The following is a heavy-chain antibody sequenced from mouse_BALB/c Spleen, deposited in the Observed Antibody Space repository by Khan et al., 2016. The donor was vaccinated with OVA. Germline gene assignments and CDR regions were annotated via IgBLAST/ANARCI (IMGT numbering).Heavy chain of an antibody. CDR2: ISPGSGDI. J-gene: IGHJ3*01. CDR3: ARRNYFGYTFAY. Sequence: QVQLKQPGAELARPGASVKLSCKASGYTFTDYYINWVKQRTGQGLGWIGEISPGSGDIYSNERFKGKATLTADKSSSTAYMQLSSLTSEASAVYFCARRNYFGYTFAYWRQGTLVTVSA. V-gene: IGHV1-77*01. D-gene: IGHD1-2*01. CDR1: GYTFTDYY.